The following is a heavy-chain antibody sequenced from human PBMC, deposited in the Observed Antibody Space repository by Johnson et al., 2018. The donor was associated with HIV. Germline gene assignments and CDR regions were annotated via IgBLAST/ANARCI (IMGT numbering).Heavy chain of an antibody. CDR3: ASDYRGLTGSSSPSYAFDI. CDR2: IYSGGST. CDR1: GFTVSSNY. V-gene: IGHV3-53*01. Sequence: VQLVESGGGLIQPGGSLRLSCAASGFTVSSNYMIWVRQAPGKGLEWVSVIYSGGSTYYADSVKGRFTISRDNSKNTLYLQMNSLIADDTALYYCASDYRGLTGSSSPSYAFDIWGQGTMVTVSS. D-gene: IGHD1-20*01. J-gene: IGHJ3*02.